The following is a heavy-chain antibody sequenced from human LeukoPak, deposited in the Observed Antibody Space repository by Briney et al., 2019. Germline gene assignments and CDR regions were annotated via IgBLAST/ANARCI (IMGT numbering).Heavy chain of an antibody. Sequence: PGRSLRLSCAASGFTFSSYGMHWVRQAPGKGLEWVAVISYDGSNKYYADSVKGRFTISRDNSKNTLYLQMNSLRAEDTAVYYCAKMGRGNYYGSGSYYPYGMDVWGQGTTVTVSS. CDR3: AKMGRGNYYGSGSYYPYGMDV. CDR1: GFTFSSYG. V-gene: IGHV3-30-3*02. CDR2: ISYDGSNK. J-gene: IGHJ6*02. D-gene: IGHD3-10*01.